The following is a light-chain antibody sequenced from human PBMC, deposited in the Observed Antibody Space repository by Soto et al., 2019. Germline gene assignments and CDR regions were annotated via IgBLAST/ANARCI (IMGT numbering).Light chain of an antibody. V-gene: IGKV3-20*01. Sequence: EIVLTRSPGTLSSSPGERATLSCRASQSIYSRYLAWYQQRPGQPPRLLIHGAFTRATGISDRFSGSGSGTDFTLTISRLEPEDFAVYYCHHYGDSPPETFGQGTRVEIK. CDR1: QSIYSRY. CDR2: GAF. CDR3: HHYGDSPPET. J-gene: IGKJ1*01.